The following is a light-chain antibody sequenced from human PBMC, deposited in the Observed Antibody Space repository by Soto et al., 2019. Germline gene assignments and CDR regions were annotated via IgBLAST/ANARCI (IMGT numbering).Light chain of an antibody. CDR1: QSISRY. CDR3: QQSYSTPPLT. Sequence: DIQMTQSPSSLSASVGDSVTITCRASQSISRYLNWYQQKPGKATKLLISGASSLQTGVPSRFSGSGSGTDFTLTITSLQPEDFATYYCQQSYSTPPLTFGGGTKVDIK. CDR2: GAS. V-gene: IGKV1-39*01. J-gene: IGKJ4*01.